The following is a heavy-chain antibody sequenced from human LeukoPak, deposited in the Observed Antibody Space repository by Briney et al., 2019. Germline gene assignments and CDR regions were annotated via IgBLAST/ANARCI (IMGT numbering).Heavy chain of an antibody. CDR1: GYTFTGYY. J-gene: IGHJ4*02. CDR2: INPNSGGT. CDR3: ARGVDYGSGRWEDFDY. D-gene: IGHD3-10*01. V-gene: IGHV1-2*02. Sequence: ASVKVSCKASGYTFTGYYMHWVRQAPGQGLEWMGWINPNSGGTNYAQKFQGRVTMTRDTSISTAYMELSRLRSDDTAVYYCARGVDYGSGRWEDFDYWGQGTLVTVSS.